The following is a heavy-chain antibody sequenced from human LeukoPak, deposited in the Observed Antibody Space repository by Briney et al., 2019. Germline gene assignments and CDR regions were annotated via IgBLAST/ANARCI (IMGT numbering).Heavy chain of an antibody. D-gene: IGHD3-9*01. CDR1: GFTFSSYS. CDR3: ARAYYDILTHYYGMDV. Sequence: GGSLRLSCAASGFTFSSYSMNWVRQAPGKGLEWVSSISSSSSYIYYADSVKGRFTISRDNAKNSLYLQMNSLRAEDTAVYYCARAYYDILTHYYGMDVWGQGTTVTVSS. V-gene: IGHV3-21*01. J-gene: IGHJ6*02. CDR2: ISSSSSYI.